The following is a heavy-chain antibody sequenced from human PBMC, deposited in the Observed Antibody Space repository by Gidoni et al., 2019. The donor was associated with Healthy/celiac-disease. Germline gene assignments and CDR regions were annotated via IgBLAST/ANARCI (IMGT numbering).Heavy chain of an antibody. V-gene: IGHV3-23*01. CDR2: ISGSGGST. D-gene: IGHD6-19*01. J-gene: IGHJ4*02. CDR1: GFNFSSYA. Sequence: EVQLLESGGGLVQPGGSLRLSCAASGFNFSSYAMSWVRQATGKGLEWVSAISGSGGSTYYADSVKGRFTISRDNSKNTLYLQMNSLRAEDTAVYYCAKGKYSSGWYDEDYWGQGTLVTVSS. CDR3: AKGKYSSGWYDEDY.